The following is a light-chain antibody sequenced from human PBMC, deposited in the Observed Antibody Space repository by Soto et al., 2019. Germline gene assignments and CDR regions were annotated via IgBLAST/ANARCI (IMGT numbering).Light chain of an antibody. Sequence: IVLTQSPATLSLSPGERATLACRASQSVNNYLAWYQQKPGQAPRLLIYDASNRATGIPARFRGSGSGTDFTLTISSLEPEDFAIYYCQQRSDWPPLTFGGGTEVEIK. CDR3: QQRSDWPPLT. V-gene: IGKV3-11*01. CDR2: DAS. CDR1: QSVNNY. J-gene: IGKJ4*01.